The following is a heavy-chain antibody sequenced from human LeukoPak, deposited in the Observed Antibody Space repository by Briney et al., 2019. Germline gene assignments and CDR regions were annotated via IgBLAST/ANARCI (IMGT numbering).Heavy chain of an antibody. J-gene: IGHJ4*02. V-gene: IGHV4-61*02. D-gene: IGHD5-18*01. CDR2: IYTSGST. Sequence: SETLSLTCSVSNDSISSGRYYWIWIRQPAGKGLEWIGRIYTSGSTNYNPSLKSRVIISVDTSKNQFSLSLSSVTAADTAVYYCARDRTGWIQADYWGPGTLVTVSS. CDR1: NDSISSGRYY. CDR3: ARDRTGWIQADY.